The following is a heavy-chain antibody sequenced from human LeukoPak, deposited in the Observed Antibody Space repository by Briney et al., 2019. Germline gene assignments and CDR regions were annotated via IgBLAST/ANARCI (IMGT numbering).Heavy chain of an antibody. CDR3: ASRTQYCSGGSCYYYFDY. CDR2: INPNSGGT. J-gene: IGHJ4*02. Sequence: ASVKVSCKASGYTFTGYYMHWVRQAPGQGLEWMGWINPNSGGTNYAQKFQGRVTMTRDTSISTAYMELSRLRSDDTAVYYCASRTQYCSGGSCYYYFDYWGQGTLVTVSS. D-gene: IGHD2-15*01. CDR1: GYTFTGYY. V-gene: IGHV1-2*02.